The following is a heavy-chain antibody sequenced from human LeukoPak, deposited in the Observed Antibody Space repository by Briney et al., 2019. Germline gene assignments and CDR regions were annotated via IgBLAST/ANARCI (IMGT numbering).Heavy chain of an antibody. D-gene: IGHD4-11*01. CDR1: GYSFTSYW. V-gene: IGHV5-51*01. CDR2: INPGDSDT. J-gene: IGHJ3*01. Sequence: GESLKISCKGSGYSFTSYWIGWVRQMPGKGLEWMGIINPGDSDTRYSPSFQGQATISADKSISTAYLQWTSLKDSDTAMYNCARLTTTRAFDLWGQGTMVTVSS. CDR3: ARLTTTRAFDL.